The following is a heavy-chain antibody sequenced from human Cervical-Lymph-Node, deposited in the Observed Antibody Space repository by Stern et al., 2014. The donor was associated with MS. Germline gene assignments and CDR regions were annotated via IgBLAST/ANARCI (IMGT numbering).Heavy chain of an antibody. CDR3: ARDSDLGNGGYGMDV. Sequence: QVQLVESGAEVKKPGSSVKVACKASGGTFSDYAISWVRQAPRQGLEWMGGFIPVFGTANYAQKFQGRVTLIADESTSTAYMELSSLRSEDTAVYYCARDSDLGNGGYGMDVWGQGTTITVSS. CDR2: FIPVFGTA. J-gene: IGHJ6*02. CDR1: GGTFSDYA. V-gene: IGHV1-69*01. D-gene: IGHD5-12*01.